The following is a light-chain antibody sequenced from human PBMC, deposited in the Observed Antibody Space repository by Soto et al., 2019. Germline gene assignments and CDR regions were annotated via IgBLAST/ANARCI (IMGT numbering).Light chain of an antibody. CDR1: QSVSSSY. CDR3: QQYGTSPWT. J-gene: IGKJ1*01. V-gene: IGKV3-20*01. CDR2: GAS. Sequence: EIVLTQSPGTLSLSPWERATLSCRASQSVSSSYLAWYQQKPGQGPRLLIYGASSRATGIPDRFTGSGSGTDFTLTISRLEPEDFAVYYCQQYGTSPWTFGQGTKVDI.